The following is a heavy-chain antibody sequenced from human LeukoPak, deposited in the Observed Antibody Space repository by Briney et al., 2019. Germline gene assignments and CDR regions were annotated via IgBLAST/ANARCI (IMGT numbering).Heavy chain of an antibody. Sequence: GRSLRLSCAASGFTFSSYAMHWVCQAPGKGLEWVSSISSSSSYIYYADSVKGRFTISRDNAKNSLYLQMNSLRAEDTAVYYCARDHQTAMPSDYYMDVWGKGTTVTVSS. CDR3: ARDHQTAMPSDYYMDV. D-gene: IGHD5-18*01. CDR1: GFTFSSYA. J-gene: IGHJ6*03. V-gene: IGHV3-21*01. CDR2: ISSSSSYI.